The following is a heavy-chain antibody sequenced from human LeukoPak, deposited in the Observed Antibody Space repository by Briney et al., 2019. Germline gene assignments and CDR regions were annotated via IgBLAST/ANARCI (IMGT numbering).Heavy chain of an antibody. J-gene: IGHJ4*02. CDR3: ARGGGTSGPELDY. CDR2: INPHSGGT. Sequence: ASVKVSCKTSGYTFTGYYIHWGRQAPGQGLEWRGWINPHSGGTDNAQNFQGRVTMTGDTSINTAYMELTRMTSDDTAVYFCARGGGTSGPELDYWGQGTLVTVSS. CDR1: GYTFTGYY. V-gene: IGHV1-2*02. D-gene: IGHD3-3*01.